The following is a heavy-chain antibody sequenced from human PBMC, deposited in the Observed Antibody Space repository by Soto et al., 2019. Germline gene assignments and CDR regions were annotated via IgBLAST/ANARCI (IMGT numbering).Heavy chain of an antibody. J-gene: IGHJ4*02. Sequence: PGGSLRLSCAASGFTFSSYSMNWVRQAPGKGLEWVSSISSSSSYIYYADSVKGRFTISRDNAKNSLYLQMNSLRAEDTAVYYCARDPSYYSSGETYYFDYWGQGTLLTVSS. CDR1: GFTFSSYS. CDR2: ISSSSSYI. CDR3: ARDPSYYSSGETYYFDY. V-gene: IGHV3-21*01. D-gene: IGHD3-10*01.